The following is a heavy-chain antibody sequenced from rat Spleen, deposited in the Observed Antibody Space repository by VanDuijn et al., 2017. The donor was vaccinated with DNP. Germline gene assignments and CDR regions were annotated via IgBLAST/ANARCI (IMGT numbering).Heavy chain of an antibody. Sequence: EVKLVESGGGLVRPGGSLKLSCAASGFNFNNNWMGWVRQAPGKGLEWIGQINKDSSTINYIPSLKEKITISRDNAQNTLYLQMNSLRSEDTATYYCTRGMGRTRVMDAWGQGASVTVSS. CDR2: INKDSSTI. CDR3: TRGMGRTRVMDA. CDR1: GFNFNNNW. D-gene: IGHD1-9*01. J-gene: IGHJ4*01. V-gene: IGHV4-2*01.